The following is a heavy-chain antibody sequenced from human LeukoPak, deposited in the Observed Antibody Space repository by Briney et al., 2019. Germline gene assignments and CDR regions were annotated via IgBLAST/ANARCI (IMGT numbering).Heavy chain of an antibody. CDR1: GFTFSTYY. Sequence: GGSLRLSCAASGFTFSTYYMSWVRQAPGKGLEWVSGIYGGGNSYYAESVTGRLTISRDNSRNTLHLQMNSLRGEDTAVYYCARELTVGATIDYWGQGTLVTVSS. J-gene: IGHJ4*02. V-gene: IGHV3-66*02. CDR2: IYGGGNS. D-gene: IGHD1-26*01. CDR3: ARELTVGATIDY.